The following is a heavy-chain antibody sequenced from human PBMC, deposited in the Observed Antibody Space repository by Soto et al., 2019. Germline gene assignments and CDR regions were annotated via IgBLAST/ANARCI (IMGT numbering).Heavy chain of an antibody. Sequence: GASVKVYCKASGFTFITYDFSWVRQAAGQGLEWMGWMNPNNGNAGFAQKFRGRINMTRNTSISAAYLELSSLRSDDSAVYFCARRKERSGPYYLDLWGQGTQVTVS. D-gene: IGHD6-25*01. CDR2: MNPNNGNA. CDR3: ARRKERSGPYYLDL. J-gene: IGHJ4*02. CDR1: GFTFITYD. V-gene: IGHV1-8*01.